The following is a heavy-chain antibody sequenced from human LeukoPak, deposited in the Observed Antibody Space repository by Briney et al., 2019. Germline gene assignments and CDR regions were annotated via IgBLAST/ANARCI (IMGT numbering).Heavy chain of an antibody. V-gene: IGHV1-69*04. J-gene: IGHJ6*02. CDR1: GGTFSSYA. Sequence: SVKVSCKASGGTFSSYAISWVRQAPGQGLEWMGRIIPILGIANYAQKFQGRVTITADKSTSTAYMELSSLRSEDTAVYYCARENDVLLWFGEYKHYGMDVWGQGTTVTVSS. CDR3: ARENDVLLWFGEYKHYGMDV. CDR2: IIPILGIA. D-gene: IGHD3-10*01.